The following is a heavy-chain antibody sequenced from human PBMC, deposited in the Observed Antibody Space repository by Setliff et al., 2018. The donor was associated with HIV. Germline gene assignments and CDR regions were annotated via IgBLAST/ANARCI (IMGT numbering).Heavy chain of an antibody. J-gene: IGHJ6*02. CDR2: ISTYNGNT. Sequence: ASVKVSCKASGYTFTSYGISWVRQAPGQGLEWMGWISTYNGNTNYAQKLQGRVTMTRDTSASTAYMELSSLRSEDTAVYYCARGKGSSGYYYYYGMDVWGQGTTVTVSS. D-gene: IGHD3-10*01. V-gene: IGHV1-18*01. CDR1: GYTFTSYG. CDR3: ARGKGSSGYYYYYGMDV.